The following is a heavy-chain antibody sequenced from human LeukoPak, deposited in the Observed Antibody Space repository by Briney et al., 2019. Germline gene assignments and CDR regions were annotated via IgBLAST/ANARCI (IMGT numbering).Heavy chain of an antibody. J-gene: IGHJ6*03. CDR1: GGSISSYY. CDR3: ARGFTSSSWSYYYYYHYMDV. D-gene: IGHD6-13*01. V-gene: IGHV4-59*01. CDR2: IYYSGST. Sequence: PSETLSLTCTVSGGSISSYYWSWIRQPPGKGLEWIGYIYYSGSTNYNPSLKSRVTISVDTSKNQFSLKLSSVTAADTAVYYCARGFTSSSWSYYYYYHYMDVWGKGTTVTVSS.